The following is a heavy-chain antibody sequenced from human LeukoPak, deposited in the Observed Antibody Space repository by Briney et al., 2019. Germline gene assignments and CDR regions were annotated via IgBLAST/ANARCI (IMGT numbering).Heavy chain of an antibody. CDR3: ARGRLWFGELLSV. D-gene: IGHD3-10*01. V-gene: IGHV4-61*02. CDR2: IYTSGST. CDR1: GGSISSGSYY. Sequence: SQTLSLTCTVSGGSISSGSYYWSWIRQPAGKGLEWIGRIYTSGSTYYNPSLKSRVTISVDTSKNQFSLKLSSVTAADTAVYYCARGRLWFGELLSVGGQGTLVTVSS. J-gene: IGHJ4*02.